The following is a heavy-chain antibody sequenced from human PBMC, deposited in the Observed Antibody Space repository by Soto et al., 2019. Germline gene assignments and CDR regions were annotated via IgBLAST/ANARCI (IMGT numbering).Heavy chain of an antibody. J-gene: IGHJ4*02. CDR2: ISSSGSTI. Sequence: PGGSLRLSCAASGFTFSDYYMSWIRQAPGKGLEWVSYISSSGSTIYYADSVKGRFTISRDNAKNSLYLQMNSLRAEDTAVYYCARDTYYYDSSGYYITDYWGQGTLVTVSS. CDR1: GFTFSDYY. D-gene: IGHD3-22*01. V-gene: IGHV3-11*01. CDR3: ARDTYYYDSSGYYITDY.